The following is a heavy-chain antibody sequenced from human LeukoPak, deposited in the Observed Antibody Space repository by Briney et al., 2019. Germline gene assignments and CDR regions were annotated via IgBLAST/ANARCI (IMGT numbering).Heavy chain of an antibody. J-gene: IGHJ3*02. CDR1: GFTFSSYA. CDR2: ISGSGGST. Sequence: GGSLRLSCAASGFTFSSYAMSWVRQAPGKGLEWVSAISGSGGSTYYADSVKGRFTISRDNAKNSLYLQMNSLRAEDTAVYYCARDVVASILDDAFDIWGQGTMVTVSS. CDR3: ARDVVASILDDAFDI. V-gene: IGHV3-23*01. D-gene: IGHD2-15*01.